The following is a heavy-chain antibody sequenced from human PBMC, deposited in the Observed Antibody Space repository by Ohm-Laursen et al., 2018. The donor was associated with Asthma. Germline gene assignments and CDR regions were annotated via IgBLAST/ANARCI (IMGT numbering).Heavy chain of an antibody. CDR3: ARALDYGDYADAFDI. CDR1: GYTFSRYS. J-gene: IGHJ3*02. CDR2: ISTASTFI. Sequence: SLRLSCTASGYTFSRYSVHWVRQVPGKGLEWVASISTASTFIYYADSVRGRFTTSRDNAKNSVYLQMNSLRAEDTAVYYCARALDYGDYADAFDIWGQGTMVTVSS. D-gene: IGHD4-17*01. V-gene: IGHV3-21*01.